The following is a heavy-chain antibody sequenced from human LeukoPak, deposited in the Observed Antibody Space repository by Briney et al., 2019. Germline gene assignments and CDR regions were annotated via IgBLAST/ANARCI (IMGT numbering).Heavy chain of an antibody. J-gene: IGHJ4*02. CDR2: IKQDGSEK. CDR3: ARDENYDFWSGYYPDY. CDR1: GFTFSSYW. Sequence: PGGSLRLSCAASGFTFSSYWMSWVRQAPGKGLEWVANIKQDGSEKYYVDSVKGRFTISRDNAKNSLYLQMNSLRAEDTAVYYCARDENYDFWSGYYPDYWGQGTLVTVSS. V-gene: IGHV3-7*01. D-gene: IGHD3-3*01.